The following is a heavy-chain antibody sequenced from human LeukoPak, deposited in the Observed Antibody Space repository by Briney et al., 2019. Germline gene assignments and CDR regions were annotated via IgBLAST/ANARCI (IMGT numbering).Heavy chain of an antibody. CDR3: AKALSKLVLGMNV. CDR1: GFTFSSYG. D-gene: IGHD6-6*01. V-gene: IGHV3-30*18. Sequence: GRSLRLSCAASGFTFSSYGMHWVRQAPGKGLEWVAVISYDGSNKYYADSVKGRFTISRDNSKNTLYLQMNSLRAEDTAVYYCAKALSKLVLGMNVWGQGTTVTVSS. CDR2: ISYDGSNK. J-gene: IGHJ6*02.